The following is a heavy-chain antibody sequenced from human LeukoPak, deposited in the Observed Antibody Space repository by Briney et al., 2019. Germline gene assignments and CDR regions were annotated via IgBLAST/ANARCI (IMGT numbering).Heavy chain of an antibody. J-gene: IGHJ4*02. V-gene: IGHV4-4*07. CDR2: IYTSGST. D-gene: IGHD3-3*01. Sequence: PSETLSLTCTVSGGSISSYYWSWIRQPARKGLEWIGRIYTSGSTNYNPSLKSRVTMSVDTSKNQFSLKLSSVTAADTAVYYCARVARYGFWSGYYAGDYYFDYWGQGTLVTVSS. CDR1: GGSISSYY. CDR3: ARVARYGFWSGYYAGDYYFDY.